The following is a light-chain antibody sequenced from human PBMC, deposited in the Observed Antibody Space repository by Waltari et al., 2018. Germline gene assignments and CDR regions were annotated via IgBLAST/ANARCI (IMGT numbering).Light chain of an antibody. Sequence: DIVMTQSPDSLAVSLGERATINCQSSQSVLYSSNNKNYLAWYQQKPGQPPKLLIYWASTRESGVPDRFSGSGSGTDVTLTISSLQAEDVAVYYCQQYYSTPPLTFGQGTRLEIK. CDR3: QQYYSTPPLT. J-gene: IGKJ5*01. CDR2: WAS. CDR1: QSVLYSSNNKNY. V-gene: IGKV4-1*01.